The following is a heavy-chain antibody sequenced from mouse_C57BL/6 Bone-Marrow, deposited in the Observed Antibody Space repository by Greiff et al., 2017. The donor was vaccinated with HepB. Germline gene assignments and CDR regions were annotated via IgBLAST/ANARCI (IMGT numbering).Heavy chain of an antibody. J-gene: IGHJ3*01. V-gene: IGHV1-81*01. CDR2: IYPRSGNT. D-gene: IGHD1-1*01. CDR1: GYTFTSYG. Sequence: VQLQQSGAELARPGASVKLSCKASGYTFTSYGISWVKQRTVQGLEWIGEIYPRSGNTYYNEKFKGKATLTVDKSSSTAYMELRRLTSEDSEVYLCARYYGSSKGCAYWGQGTLVTVSA. CDR3: ARYYGSSKGCAY.